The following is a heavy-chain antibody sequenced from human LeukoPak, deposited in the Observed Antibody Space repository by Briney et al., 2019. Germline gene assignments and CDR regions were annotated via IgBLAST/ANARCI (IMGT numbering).Heavy chain of an antibody. CDR3: ARQRVPGSSGAFDI. D-gene: IGHD6-6*01. CDR2: IYPGDSDI. J-gene: IGHJ3*02. CDR1: GYSFISYW. V-gene: IGHV5-51*01. Sequence: GESLKISCNGSGYSFISYWIGWVRQMPGKGLAWMGIIYPGDSDIRYSPSFQGQVTFSADKSISTAYLQWSSLKASDTAMYYCARQRVPGSSGAFDIWGQGTTITVSS.